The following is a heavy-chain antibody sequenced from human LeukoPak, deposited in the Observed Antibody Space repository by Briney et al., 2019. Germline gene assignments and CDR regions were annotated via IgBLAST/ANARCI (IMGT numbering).Heavy chain of an antibody. CDR1: GFTFSSYA. Sequence: GALRLSCAASGFTFSSYAMSWVRQAPGKGLEWVSAISGSGGSTYYADSVKGRFTISRDNSKNTLYLQMNSLRAEDTAVYYCAREGVATVTARFDYWGQGTLVTVSS. CDR3: AREGVATVTARFDY. V-gene: IGHV3-23*01. CDR2: ISGSGGST. J-gene: IGHJ4*02. D-gene: IGHD5-12*01.